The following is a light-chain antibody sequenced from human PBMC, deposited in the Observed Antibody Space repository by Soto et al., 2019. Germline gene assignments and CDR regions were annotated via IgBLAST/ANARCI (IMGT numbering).Light chain of an antibody. CDR2: GAS. CDR3: QQYGSSPRT. V-gene: IGKV3-20*01. CDR1: QSVSSY. Sequence: ESVFSRSIVTPSFPHGGRATLFCMASQSVSSYLAWYQQKPGQAPRLLIYGASSRATGIPDRFSGSGSGTDFTLTISRLEPEDFAVYYCQQYGSSPRTFGQGTKVDIK. J-gene: IGKJ1*01.